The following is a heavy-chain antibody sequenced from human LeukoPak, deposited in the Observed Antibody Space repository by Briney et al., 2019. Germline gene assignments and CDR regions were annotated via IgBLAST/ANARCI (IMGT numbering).Heavy chain of an antibody. J-gene: IGHJ5*02. CDR2: IKQDGSEK. Sequence: GGSLRLSCAASGFTFSSYWMSWVRQAPGKGLAWVANIKQDGSEKYYVDSVKGRFTISRDNAKNSLYLQMNSLRAEDTAVYYCARDVLRYFDWLSVGNWFDPWGQGTLVTVSS. CDR1: GFTFSSYW. V-gene: IGHV3-7*01. D-gene: IGHD3-9*01. CDR3: ARDVLRYFDWLSVGNWFDP.